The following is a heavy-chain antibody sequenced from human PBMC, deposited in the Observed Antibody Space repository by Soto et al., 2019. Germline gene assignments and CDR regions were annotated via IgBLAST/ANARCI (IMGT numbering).Heavy chain of an antibody. J-gene: IGHJ4*02. CDR2: INPSGGST. V-gene: IGHV1-46*01. CDR3: ARGVDSSGYYLR. CDR1: GYTFTSYY. Sequence: EASVKVSCNASGYTFTSYYMHCVRQAPGQGLEWMGIINPSGGSTSYAQKFQGRVTMTSDTSTSTGYMELSSLRSEDTAVYYCARGVDSSGYYLRWGQGTLVTVSS. D-gene: IGHD3-22*01.